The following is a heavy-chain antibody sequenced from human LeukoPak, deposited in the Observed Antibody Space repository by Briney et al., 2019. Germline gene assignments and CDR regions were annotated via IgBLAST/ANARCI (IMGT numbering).Heavy chain of an antibody. V-gene: IGHV4-59*08. J-gene: IGHJ3*02. D-gene: IGHD2/OR15-2a*01. CDR1: GGSISSYY. Sequence: SETLSLTCTVSGGSISSYYWSWIRQPPGKGLEWIGYIYYSGSTNYNPSLKSRVTISVDTSKNQFSLKLSSVTAADTAVYYCASSIAEDASDIWGQGTMVTVSS. CDR3: ASSIAEDASDI. CDR2: IYYSGST.